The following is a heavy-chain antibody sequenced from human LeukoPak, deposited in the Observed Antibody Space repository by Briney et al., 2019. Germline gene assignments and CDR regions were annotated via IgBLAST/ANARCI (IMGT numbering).Heavy chain of an antibody. CDR1: GGTFSSYA. J-gene: IGHJ6*02. V-gene: IGHV1-69*01. Sequence: SVKVSCKASGGTFSSYAISWVRQAPGQGLEWMGGIIPIFGTANYAQKFQGRVTITADESTSTAYMELSSLRSEDTAVYYCARNEAVVPAATPRYYYYYGMDVWGQGTTVTVSS. CDR3: ARNEAVVPAATPRYYYYYGMDV. D-gene: IGHD2-2*02. CDR2: IIPIFGTA.